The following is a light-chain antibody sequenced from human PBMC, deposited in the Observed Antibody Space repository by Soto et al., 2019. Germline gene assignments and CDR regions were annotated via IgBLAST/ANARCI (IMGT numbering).Light chain of an antibody. CDR3: QQRSNLPWT. V-gene: IGKV3D-20*02. Sequence: EIVLTQSPGTLSLSPGETAALSCRASQSVSSRYLAWYQQKSGQAPRLLIYATSSRATDIPDRFIGSGSGADYTLTISSLEPEDFAVYYCQQRSNLPWTFGQGTKVDIK. CDR2: ATS. CDR1: QSVSSRY. J-gene: IGKJ1*01.